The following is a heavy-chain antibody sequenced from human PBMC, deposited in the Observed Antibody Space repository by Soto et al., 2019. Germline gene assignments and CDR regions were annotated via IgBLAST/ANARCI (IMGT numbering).Heavy chain of an antibody. CDR3: ARAAGIQGDNWFDP. V-gene: IGHV4-4*02. J-gene: IGHJ5*02. CDR2: IYHSGST. D-gene: IGHD6-13*01. CDR1: GGSISSSNW. Sequence: SETLSLTCAVSGGSISSSNWWSWVHQPPGKGLEWIGEIYHSGSTNYNPSLKSRVTISVDKSKNQFSLKLSSVTAADTAVYYCARAAGIQGDNWFDPWGQGTLVTVSS.